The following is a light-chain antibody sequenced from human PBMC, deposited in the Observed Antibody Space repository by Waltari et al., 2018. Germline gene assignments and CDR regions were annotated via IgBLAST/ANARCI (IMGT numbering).Light chain of an antibody. CDR3: LLTYGDPRRGV. V-gene: IGLV7-46*01. Sequence: QQKPGQAPRTLIYGASHRHSWAPARFSGSLLGDKAALTLSGAQPEDEAEYYCLLTYGDPRRGVFGGGTKLTVL. J-gene: IGLJ3*02. CDR2: GAS.